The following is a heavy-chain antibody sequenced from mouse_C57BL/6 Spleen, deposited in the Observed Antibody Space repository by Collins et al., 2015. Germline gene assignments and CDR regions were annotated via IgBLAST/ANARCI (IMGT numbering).Heavy chain of an antibody. CDR3: ARGYYGSHWYFDV. CDR2: IYPSDSET. D-gene: IGHD1-1*01. CDR1: GYTFTSHW. V-gene: IGHV1-61*01. J-gene: IGHJ1*03. Sequence: QVQLQQPGAELVRPGSSVKLSCKASGYTFTSHWMDWVKQRPGQGLEWIGNIYPSDSETHYNQKFKDKATLTVDKSSSTAYMQLSSLTSEDSAVYYCARGYYGSHWYFDVWGTGTTVTVSS.